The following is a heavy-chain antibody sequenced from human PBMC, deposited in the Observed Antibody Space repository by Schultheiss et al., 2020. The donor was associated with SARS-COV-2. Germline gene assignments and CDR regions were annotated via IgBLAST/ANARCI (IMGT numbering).Heavy chain of an antibody. CDR1: GGTFSSYA. V-gene: IGHV1-69*13. Sequence: SVKVSCKASGGTFSSYAISWVRQAPGQGLEWMGGIIPIFGTANYAQKFQGRVTITADESTSTAYMELSSLRSEDTAVYYCARDGYSGYDRSVYYGMDVWGQGTTVTVSS. CDR2: IIPIFGTA. CDR3: ARDGYSGYDRSVYYGMDV. J-gene: IGHJ6*02. D-gene: IGHD5-12*01.